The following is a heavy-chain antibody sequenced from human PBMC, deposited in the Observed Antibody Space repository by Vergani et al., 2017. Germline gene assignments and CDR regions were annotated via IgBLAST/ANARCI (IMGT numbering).Heavy chain of an antibody. CDR1: GFTVSSNY. Sequence: EVQLVETGGGLIQPGGSLRLSCAASGFTVSSNYMSWVRQAPGKGLEWVSVIYSGGSTYYADSVKGRFTISRDNSKNTLYLQMNSLRAEDTAVYYCARESGYYDSSGYFDYWGQGTLVTVSS. CDR2: IYSGGST. D-gene: IGHD3-22*01. J-gene: IGHJ4*02. CDR3: ARESGYYDSSGYFDY. V-gene: IGHV3-53*02.